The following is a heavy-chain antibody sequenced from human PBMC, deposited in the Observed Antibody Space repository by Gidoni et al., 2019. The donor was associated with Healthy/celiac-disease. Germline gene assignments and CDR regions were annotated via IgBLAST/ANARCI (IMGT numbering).Heavy chain of an antibody. V-gene: IGHV1-69*01. CDR1: GGSCSSEA. CDR3: ARPNEIVVVVAATPLDY. J-gene: IGHJ4*02. Sequence: QVQLVQSGAEVKKPGCSGKVCCKASGGSCSSEAIGWVRQAPGQGLEWMGGIIPIFGTANYAHKFHGRVTSTADESTSTAYMELSSLRSEDTAVYYCARPNEIVVVVAATPLDYWGQGTLVTVSS. D-gene: IGHD2-15*01. CDR2: IIPIFGTA.